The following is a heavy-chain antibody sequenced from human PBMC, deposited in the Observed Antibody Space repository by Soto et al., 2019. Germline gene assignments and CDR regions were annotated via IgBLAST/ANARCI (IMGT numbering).Heavy chain of an antibody. J-gene: IGHJ3*02. D-gene: IGHD2-15*01. Sequence: QVQLQQWGAGLLKPSETLSLTCAVYGGSFSGYYWSWIRQPPGKGLEWIGEINHSGSTNYNQSLKSRVTISVDTSQNQFSLKLSAVTAADTAVYYCARGGTPYCSGGSCYGGVAFDIWGQGTMVTVSS. CDR3: ARGGTPYCSGGSCYGGVAFDI. V-gene: IGHV4-34*01. CDR1: GGSFSGYY. CDR2: INHSGST.